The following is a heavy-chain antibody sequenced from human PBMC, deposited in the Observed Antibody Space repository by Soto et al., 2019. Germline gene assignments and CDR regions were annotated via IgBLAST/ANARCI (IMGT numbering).Heavy chain of an antibody. CDR2: IWYDGSQT. J-gene: IGHJ4*02. CDR3: ARGGSGYTWFNEF. D-gene: IGHD3-22*01. Sequence: QEQLVESGGGVVQPGRSLRLSCAASGFTFNNYGIHWVRQAPGKGLEWVAVIWYDGSQTRYADSVKGRFTISRDNFQNTLYLQMDSLRAEDTAMYYCARGGSGYTWFNEFWGQGTLVTVSS. CDR1: GFTFNNYG. V-gene: IGHV3-33*01.